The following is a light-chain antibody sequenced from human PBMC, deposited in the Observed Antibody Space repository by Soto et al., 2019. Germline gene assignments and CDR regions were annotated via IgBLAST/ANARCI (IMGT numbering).Light chain of an antibody. CDR2: AAS. CDR1: QNIKTY. V-gene: IGKV1-39*01. CDR3: QQSYNSPQT. J-gene: IGKJ1*01. Sequence: DIQMTQSPSSLSASVGDSVTITCRASQNIKTYLNWYQQKPGKAPNLLIYAASSLQSGVPSRFSGSGSGTDFTLTITNLQPEDFATYSCQQSYNSPQTFGQGTKVDIK.